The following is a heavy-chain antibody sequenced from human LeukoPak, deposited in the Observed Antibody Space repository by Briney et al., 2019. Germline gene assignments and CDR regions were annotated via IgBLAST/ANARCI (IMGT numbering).Heavy chain of an antibody. D-gene: IGHD5-24*01. Sequence: WVTVSCKASGYTFTDYYLHWVRQAPGQGLEWMGWINPNSGGTNYAQTFQGRVTMTRDTSITTAYLELSRLRSDDTAVYYCARIGYNHYFDYWGQGTLVTVSS. J-gene: IGHJ4*02. CDR3: ARIGYNHYFDY. V-gene: IGHV1-2*02. CDR2: INPNSGGT. CDR1: GYTFTDYY.